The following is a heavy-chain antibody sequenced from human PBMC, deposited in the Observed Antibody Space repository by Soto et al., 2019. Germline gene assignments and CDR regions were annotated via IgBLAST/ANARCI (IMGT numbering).Heavy chain of an antibody. Sequence: GGSLRLSCAASGFTFSNYNMNWVRQAPGKGLEWVSSISSTSSYIYYADSVKGRFTISRDNAKNSLYLQMNSLRAEDTAVYYCARVSYCDNSGFLIWGRGTLVTVAS. CDR2: ISSTSSYI. CDR3: ARVSYCDNSGFLI. D-gene: IGHD3-22*01. CDR1: GFTFSNYN. J-gene: IGHJ4*02. V-gene: IGHV3-21*01.